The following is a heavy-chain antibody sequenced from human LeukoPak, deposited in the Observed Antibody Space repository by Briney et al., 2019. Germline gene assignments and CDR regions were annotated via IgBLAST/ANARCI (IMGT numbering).Heavy chain of an antibody. CDR1: GYIFTGYY. D-gene: IGHD1-26*01. CDR2: INPNSGGT. CDR3: ARESPLRPKWELLSRNWFDP. J-gene: IGHJ5*02. Sequence: ASVKVSCKASGYIFTGYYMHWVRQAPGQGLEWMGRINPNSGGTNYAQKFQGRVTMTRDTSISTAYMELSRLRSDGTAVYYCARESPLRPKWELLSRNWFDPWGQGTLVTVSS. V-gene: IGHV1-2*06.